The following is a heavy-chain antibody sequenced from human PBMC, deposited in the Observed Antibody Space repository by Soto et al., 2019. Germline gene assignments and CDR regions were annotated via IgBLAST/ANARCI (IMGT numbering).Heavy chain of an antibody. Sequence: VQLVESGGGVVQPGRSLRLSCAASGFTFSSYGMHWVRQAPGKGLEWVAVISYDGSNKYYADSVKGRFTISRDNSKNTLYLQMNSLRAEDTAVYYCAKDDSSGYSLADWFDPWGQGTLVTVSS. D-gene: IGHD3-22*01. CDR2: ISYDGSNK. J-gene: IGHJ5*02. CDR3: AKDDSSGYSLADWFDP. V-gene: IGHV3-30*18. CDR1: GFTFSSYG.